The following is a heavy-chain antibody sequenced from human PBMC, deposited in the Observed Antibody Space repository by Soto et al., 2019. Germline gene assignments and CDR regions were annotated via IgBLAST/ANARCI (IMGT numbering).Heavy chain of an antibody. CDR2: ISSRNNDM. D-gene: IGHD2-21*01. Sequence: ESGGGLVKPGGSLRLSCAASGFTFSSYSMNWVRQAPGKGLERVSTISSRNNDMYYVDSVKGRFTISRDNARNSVYLQMNSLRADDTAVYYCARDVNGGFCGAWGQGTLVTVSS. J-gene: IGHJ5*02. CDR1: GFTFSSYS. V-gene: IGHV3-21*01. CDR3: ARDVNGGFCGA.